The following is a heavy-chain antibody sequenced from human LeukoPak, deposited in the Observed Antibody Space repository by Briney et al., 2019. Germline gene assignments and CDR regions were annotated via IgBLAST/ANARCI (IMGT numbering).Heavy chain of an antibody. D-gene: IGHD2-2*01. Sequence: PSETLSLTCAVYGGSFSGYYWSWIRQPAGKGLEWIGRIYTSGSTNYNPSLKSRVTMSVDTSKNQFSLKLSSVTAADTAVYYCARDPYCSSTSCYLWFDPWGQGTLVTVSS. CDR2: IYTSGST. CDR1: GGSFSGYY. J-gene: IGHJ5*02. CDR3: ARDPYCSSTSCYLWFDP. V-gene: IGHV4-4*07.